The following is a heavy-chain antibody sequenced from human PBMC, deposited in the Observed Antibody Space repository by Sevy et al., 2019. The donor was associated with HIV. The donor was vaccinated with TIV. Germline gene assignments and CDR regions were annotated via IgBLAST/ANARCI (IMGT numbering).Heavy chain of an antibody. J-gene: IGHJ3*01. V-gene: IGHV3-23*01. CDR1: GFTFNTHV. Sequence: GGSLRLSCAASGFTFNTHVMNWVRQAPGKGLEWVSSISGFGNTYYADSVRGRFTISRDNAKNTLYLQMNSVRADDTGVYYGAKVLNPGVESMMEVTVRSLKGFDVWGQGTMVTVSS. CDR2: ISGFGNT. CDR3: AKVLNPGVESMMEVTVRSLKGFDV. D-gene: IGHD3-22*01.